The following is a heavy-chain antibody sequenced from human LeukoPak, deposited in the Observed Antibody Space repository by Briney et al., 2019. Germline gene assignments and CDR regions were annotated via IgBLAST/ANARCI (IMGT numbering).Heavy chain of an antibody. D-gene: IGHD3-10*01. CDR1: GYTLTELF. Sequence: ASVKVSCKVSGYTLTELFMHWVRQAPGKGLEWMGGFDPEDGGTIYAQKFQGRVTMAEDTSTDTAYMELSSLRSEDTAVYYCATGARGVSAEAEYFQHWGQGTLVTVSS. V-gene: IGHV1-24*01. CDR3: ATGARGVSAEAEYFQH. CDR2: FDPEDGGT. J-gene: IGHJ1*01.